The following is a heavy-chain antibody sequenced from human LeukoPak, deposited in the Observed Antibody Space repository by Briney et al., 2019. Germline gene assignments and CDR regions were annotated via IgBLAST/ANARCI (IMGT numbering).Heavy chain of an antibody. V-gene: IGHV1-2*02. CDR1: GYTFTVCY. D-gene: IGHD2-15*01. CDR3: ARVTGYCSGGSCYSATGSDY. J-gene: IGHJ4*02. Sequence: ASVKVSCKASGYTFTVCYIHWVRQAPGQGLEWMGISNPNRSGTTYAQKYQGRVTMTRDTSISTAYTELSRLRSEDTAVYYCARVTGYCSGGSCYSATGSDYWGQGTLVTVSS. CDR2: SNPNRSGT.